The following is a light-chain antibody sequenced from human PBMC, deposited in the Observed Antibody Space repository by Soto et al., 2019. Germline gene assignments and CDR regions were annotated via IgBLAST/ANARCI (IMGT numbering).Light chain of an antibody. J-gene: IGKJ5*01. CDR3: QQRNNWQVT. Sequence: DLQMTQSEGFVSESXGGGVTITXXASQSISSYLNWYQQKPGKAPKLLIYAASSLQSGVPSRFSGSGSGTDFTLTISSLEPEDFAVYYCQQRNNWQVTFGQGTRLEI. CDR1: QSISSY. V-gene: IGKV1-39*01. CDR2: AAS.